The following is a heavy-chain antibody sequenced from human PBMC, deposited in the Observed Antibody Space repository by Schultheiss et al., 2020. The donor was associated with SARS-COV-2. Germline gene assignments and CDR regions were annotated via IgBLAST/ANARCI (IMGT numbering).Heavy chain of an antibody. CDR2: IYHSGST. J-gene: IGHJ5*02. D-gene: IGHD6-13*01. CDR1: GGSISSGSYY. V-gene: IGHV4-61*09. Sequence: SETLSLTCTVSGGSISSGSYYWSWIRQPAGKGLEWIGEIYHSGSTNYNPSLKSRVTISVDKSKNQFSLKLNSVTAADTAVYYCARAAAAAGNWFDPWGHGTLVTVSS. CDR3: ARAAAAAGNWFDP.